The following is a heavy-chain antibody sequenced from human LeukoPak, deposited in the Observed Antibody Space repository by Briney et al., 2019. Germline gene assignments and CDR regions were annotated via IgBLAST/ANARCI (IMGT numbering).Heavy chain of an antibody. V-gene: IGHV1-8*01. CDR2: MNPNSGNT. Sequence: ASVKISCKASGYTFTSYDINWVRQATGQGLEWMGWMNPNSGNTGYAQKFQGRVTMTRNTSISTAYMELSSLRSEDTAVYYCARGRSGDSSSWYYYYYGMDVWGQGTTVTVSS. CDR3: ARGRSGDSSSWYYYYYGMDV. J-gene: IGHJ6*02. D-gene: IGHD6-13*01. CDR1: GYTFTSYD.